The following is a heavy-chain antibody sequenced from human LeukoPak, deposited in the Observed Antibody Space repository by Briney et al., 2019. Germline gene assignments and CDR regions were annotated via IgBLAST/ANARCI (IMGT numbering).Heavy chain of an antibody. CDR1: GYIFTSYW. Sequence: GGSLQISCQGSGYIFTSYWIGWVRQLPGKGLDWMGIIYPGDSDTRYSPSFQGQVTISADKSISTSYLQWSSLKASDTAMYYCARRTMGGNPFDYGGQGTLVTVSS. J-gene: IGHJ4*02. CDR2: IYPGDSDT. D-gene: IGHD3-10*01. V-gene: IGHV5-51*01. CDR3: ARRTMGGNPFDY.